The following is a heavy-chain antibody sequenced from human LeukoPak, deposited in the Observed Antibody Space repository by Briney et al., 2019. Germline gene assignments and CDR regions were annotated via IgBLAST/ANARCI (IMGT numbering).Heavy chain of an antibody. CDR1: GFTFDDYG. J-gene: IGHJ4*02. CDR2: INWNGGST. D-gene: IGHD3-10*01. V-gene: IGHV3-20*04. CDR3: SRYGSGHGNYFDY. Sequence: GGSLRLSCAASGFTFDDYGMSWVRQAPGKGLEWVSGINWNGGSTGYADPVKGRFTVSRDNAKNSLYLQMNSLRAEDTALYYCSRYGSGHGNYFDYWGQGTLVTVSS.